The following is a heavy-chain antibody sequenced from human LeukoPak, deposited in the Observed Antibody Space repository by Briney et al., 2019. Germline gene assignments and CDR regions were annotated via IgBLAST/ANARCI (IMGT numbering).Heavy chain of an antibody. D-gene: IGHD2-2*01. V-gene: IGHV4-59*01. CDR2: VYYSGST. CDR3: ARGGGIVVVPAAMNAFDI. J-gene: IGHJ3*02. CDR1: GFTFDDYG. Sequence: PGGTLRLSCAASGFTFDDYGMSWIRQPPGKGLEWGGYVYYSGSTNYNPSLKSRITISVDTSKNQFSLKLSSVTAADTAVYYCARGGGIVVVPAAMNAFDIWGQGTMVTVSA.